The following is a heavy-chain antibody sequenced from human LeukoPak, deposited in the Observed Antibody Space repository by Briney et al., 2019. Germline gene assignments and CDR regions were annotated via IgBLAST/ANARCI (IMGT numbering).Heavy chain of an antibody. CDR2: IYSGGST. D-gene: IGHD3-10*02. CDR3: ARVFVGENFDY. V-gene: IGHV3-53*01. Sequence: DPGGSLRLSCAASGFTVSSNYMSWVRQAPGKGLEWVSIIYSGGSTYYADSVKGRFTISRDNAKNSLYLQMNSLRAEDTAVYFCARVFVGENFDYWGQGTLVTVSS. J-gene: IGHJ4*02. CDR1: GFTVSSNY.